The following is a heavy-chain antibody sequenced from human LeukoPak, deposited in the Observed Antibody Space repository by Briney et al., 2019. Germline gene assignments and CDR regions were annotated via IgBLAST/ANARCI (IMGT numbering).Heavy chain of an antibody. D-gene: IGHD3-10*01. CDR2: ISSSGSNI. V-gene: IGHV3-11*01. Sequence: GGSLRLSCAASGFTFSDYFMSWVRQAPGEGLEWGSYISSSGSNIYYADSVKGGFTISRDNAKNSLFRQRNSLRDEDTAVYYCARDLRVGPAFDLWGRGTLVTVSS. CDR3: ARDLRVGPAFDL. J-gene: IGHJ2*01. CDR1: GFTFSDYF.